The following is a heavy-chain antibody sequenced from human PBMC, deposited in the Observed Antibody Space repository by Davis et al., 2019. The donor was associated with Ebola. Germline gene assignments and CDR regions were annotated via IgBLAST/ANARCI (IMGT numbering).Heavy chain of an antibody. V-gene: IGHV3-48*01. Sequence: GESLKISCAASGFTFSSYSMNWVRQAPGKGLEWVSYISSSSSTIYYADSVKGRFTISRDNSKNTLYLQMNSLRAEDTAVYYCAKKGGNYYFDYWGQGTLVTVSS. J-gene: IGHJ4*02. CDR3: AKKGGNYYFDY. CDR2: ISSSSSTI. D-gene: IGHD4-23*01. CDR1: GFTFSSYS.